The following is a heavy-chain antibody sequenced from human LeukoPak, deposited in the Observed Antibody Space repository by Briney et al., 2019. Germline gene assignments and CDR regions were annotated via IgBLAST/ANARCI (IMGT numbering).Heavy chain of an antibody. CDR1: GVTIRSYY. D-gene: IGHD2/OR15-2a*01. CDR3: ASFLGFNWFDP. J-gene: IGHJ5*02. Sequence: SETLSLTCTVSGVTIRSYYWSRIRQPPGKGLEWIGYIYYSGSTNYNPSLKSRVTISVDTSKNQLSLKLSSVTAADTAVYYCASFLGFNWFDPWGQGTLVTVSS. V-gene: IGHV4-59*01. CDR2: IYYSGST.